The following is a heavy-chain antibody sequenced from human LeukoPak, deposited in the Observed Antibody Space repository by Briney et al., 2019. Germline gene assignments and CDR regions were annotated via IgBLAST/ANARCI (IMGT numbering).Heavy chain of an antibody. CDR2: INPNSNGL. CDR1: GYSLSDHY. J-gene: IGHJ5*02. D-gene: IGHD5-18*01. Sequence: ASVKVSCKASGYSLSDHYMHWVRQAPGQGLEWMGWINPNSNGLNNYAHKFQGRVTMTRDTSISTAYMELSRLRSDDTAVYYCARDPRRYGLKAYNWFDPWGQGTLVTVSS. CDR3: ARDPRRYGLKAYNWFDP. V-gene: IGHV1-2*07.